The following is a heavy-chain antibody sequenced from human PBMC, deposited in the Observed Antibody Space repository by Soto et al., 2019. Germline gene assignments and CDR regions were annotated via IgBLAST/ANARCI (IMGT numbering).Heavy chain of an antibody. CDR3: AISSVAAAGLDY. J-gene: IGHJ4*02. CDR2: FFPGDSAT. D-gene: IGHD6-13*01. V-gene: IGHV5-51*01. CDR1: GYRSTSYW. Sequence: GESLKISCKGSGYRSTSYWIGWVRQMPGKGLEWMGIFFPGDSATRYSPSFQGQVTISADKSISTAYLQWSSLKASDTAMYYCAISSVAAAGLDYWGQGTPVTVSS.